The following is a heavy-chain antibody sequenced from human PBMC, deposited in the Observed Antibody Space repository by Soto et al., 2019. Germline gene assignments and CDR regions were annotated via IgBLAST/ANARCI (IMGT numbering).Heavy chain of an antibody. CDR2: IRGDGSVK. CDR3: TRDANYRFLTDYYDAFDI. V-gene: IGHV3-7*03. Sequence: GGSLRLSCAASGFTFSSYWMIWVRQAPGKGLEWVANIRGDGSVKYYLDSVEGRFTISRDNRKKSLFLQMDSLRAEDTAVYYCTRDANYRFLTDYYDAFDIWGQGTMVTVSS. D-gene: IGHD3-9*01. CDR1: GFTFSSYW. J-gene: IGHJ3*02.